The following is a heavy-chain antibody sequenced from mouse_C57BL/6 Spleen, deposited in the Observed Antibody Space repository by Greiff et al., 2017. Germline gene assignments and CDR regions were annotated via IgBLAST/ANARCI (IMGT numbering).Heavy chain of an antibody. V-gene: IGHV1-80*01. CDR2: IYPGDGDT. CDR1: GYAFSSYW. CDR3: ARGGYDSNYDYFDY. Sequence: QVQLKQSGAELVKPGASVKISCKASGYAFSSYWLNWVQQRPGKGLEWIGQIYPGDGDTNYNGKFKGKATLTADKSSSTAYMQLSSLTSEDSAVYFCARGGYDSNYDYFDYWGQGTTLTVSS. J-gene: IGHJ2*01. D-gene: IGHD2-5*01.